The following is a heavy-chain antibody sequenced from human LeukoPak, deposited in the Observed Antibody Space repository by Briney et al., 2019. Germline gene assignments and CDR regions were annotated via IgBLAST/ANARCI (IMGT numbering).Heavy chain of an antibody. D-gene: IGHD6-19*01. CDR2: ISYDGSNK. J-gene: IGHJ4*02. CDR1: GFTFSSYA. CDR3: ARAVAGRKLDC. V-gene: IGHV3-30-3*01. Sequence: GGSLRLSCAASGFTFSSYAMHWVRQAPGKGLEWVAVISYDGSNKYYADSVKGRFTISRDNSKNTLYLQMNSLRAEDTAVYFCARAVAGRKLDCWGQGTLVTVSS.